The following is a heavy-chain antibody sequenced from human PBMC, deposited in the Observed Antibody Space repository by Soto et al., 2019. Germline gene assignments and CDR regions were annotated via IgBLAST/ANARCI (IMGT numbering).Heavy chain of an antibody. CDR1: GFTFTNYA. CDR2: ISGGGSIT. D-gene: IGHD6-13*01. J-gene: IGHJ4*02. CDR3: AKTFRGGYSSSWYYFDY. V-gene: IGHV3-23*01. Sequence: EVQLLESGGDLVQTGGSLRLSCAASGFTFTNYAMTWVRQAPGKGLEWVSTISGGGSITYYADSLKGRFTISRDNSKNTLYLQIISLRAEDTAVYYYAKTFRGGYSSSWYYFDYWGQGTLVTVSS.